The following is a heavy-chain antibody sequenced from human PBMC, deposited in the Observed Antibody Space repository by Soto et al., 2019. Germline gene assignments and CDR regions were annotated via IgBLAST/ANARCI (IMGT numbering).Heavy chain of an antibody. CDR3: ARAGYCSGGSCYSALGNWFDP. J-gene: IGHJ5*02. Sequence: ASVKVSCKASGYTFTRYGIGWARQAPGQGLEWMGWINTYNGNTNYAQNVQGRVTLTTDTSTSTAYMELSSLRSEDTAVYYCARAGYCSGGSCYSALGNWFDPWGQGTLVTVSS. CDR2: INTYNGNT. CDR1: GYTFTRYG. D-gene: IGHD2-15*01. V-gene: IGHV1-18*01.